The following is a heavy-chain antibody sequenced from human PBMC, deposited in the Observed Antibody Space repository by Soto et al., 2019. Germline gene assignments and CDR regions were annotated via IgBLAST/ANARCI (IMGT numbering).Heavy chain of an antibody. CDR1: GGSISSSSYY. V-gene: IGHV4-39*01. Sequence: SETLSLTCTVSGGSISSSSYYWGWIRQPPGKGLEWIGSIYYSGSTYYNPSLKSRVTISVDTSKNQFSLKLSSVTAADTAVYYCARRSAAAVVYWGQGTLVTASS. CDR3: ARRSAAAVVY. J-gene: IGHJ4*02. CDR2: IYYSGST. D-gene: IGHD6-13*01.